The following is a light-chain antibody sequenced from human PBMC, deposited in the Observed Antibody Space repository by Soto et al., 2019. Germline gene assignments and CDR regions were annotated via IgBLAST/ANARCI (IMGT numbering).Light chain of an antibody. CDR3: QQYMHWPRT. CDR1: QSVSSN. Sequence: EMVLTQSPATLSVSPGERATLSCRASQSVSSNLAWYQHRPGQAPRLLIFGASTRATGVPARFSGGGSGTEFTLTISSLQSEDFALYYCQQYMHWPRTFGQGTKVDIK. J-gene: IGKJ1*01. V-gene: IGKV3-15*01. CDR2: GAS.